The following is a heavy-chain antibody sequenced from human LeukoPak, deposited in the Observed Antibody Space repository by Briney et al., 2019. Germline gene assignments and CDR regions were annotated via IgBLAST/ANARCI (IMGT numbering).Heavy chain of an antibody. D-gene: IGHD2-21*02. CDR1: GFTFSSYS. CDR3: ARALGVVVTAIPTY. Sequence: GGSLRLSCAASGFTFSSYSMNWVRQAPGKGLEWVSSISSSSSYIYYADSVKGRFTISRDNAKNSLYLQMNSLRAEDTAVYYCARALGVVVTAIPTYWGQGTLVTVSS. J-gene: IGHJ4*01. V-gene: IGHV3-21*01. CDR2: ISSSSSYI.